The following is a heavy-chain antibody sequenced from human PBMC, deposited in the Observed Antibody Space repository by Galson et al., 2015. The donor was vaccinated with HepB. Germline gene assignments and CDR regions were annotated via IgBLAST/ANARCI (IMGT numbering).Heavy chain of an antibody. CDR1: GFTFSSYA. CDR2: ISGSGGST. CDR3: AKWYSSSWQRILTFDY. D-gene: IGHD6-13*01. J-gene: IGHJ4*02. Sequence: SLRLSCAASGFTFSSYAMSWVRQAPGKGLEWVSAISGSGGSTYYADSVKGRFTISRDNSKNTLYLQMNSLRAEDTAVYYCAKWYSSSWQRILTFDYWGQGTLVTVSS. V-gene: IGHV3-23*01.